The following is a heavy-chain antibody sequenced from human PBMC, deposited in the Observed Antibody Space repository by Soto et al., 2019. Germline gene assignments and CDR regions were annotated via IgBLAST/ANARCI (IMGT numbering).Heavy chain of an antibody. Sequence: PSETLSLTCAVSGYSISSGYYWGWIRQPPGKGLEWIGSIYHSGSTYYNPSLKSRVTISVDTSKNQFSLKLSSVTAADTAVYYCARDGGGGYWLYYYGMDVWGQGTTVTVSS. V-gene: IGHV4-38-2*02. CDR2: IYHSGST. D-gene: IGHD5-18*01. J-gene: IGHJ6*02. CDR3: ARDGGGGYWLYYYGMDV. CDR1: GYSISSGYY.